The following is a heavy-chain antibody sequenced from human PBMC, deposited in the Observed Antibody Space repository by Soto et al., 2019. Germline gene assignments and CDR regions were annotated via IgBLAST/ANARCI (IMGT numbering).Heavy chain of an antibody. CDR2: IHSSGGT. CDR1: GASIKSRNYF. Sequence: QLQLQETGPGLVKPSETLSLTCTVSGASIKSRNYFWGWIRQPPGKGLEFVGSIHSSGGTYYNPSLKSRGTVSVDLSNSHFSLRLTSLTATDTAVYYCGRLAEAATGHTDFDFWGQGTLVTVSS. CDR3: GRLAEAATGHTDFDF. D-gene: IGHD2-15*01. V-gene: IGHV4-39*02. J-gene: IGHJ4*02.